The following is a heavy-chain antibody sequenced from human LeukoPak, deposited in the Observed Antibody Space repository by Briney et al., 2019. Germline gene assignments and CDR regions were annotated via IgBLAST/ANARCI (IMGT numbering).Heavy chain of an antibody. CDR1: GGSISSYY. J-gene: IGHJ4*02. D-gene: IGHD3-10*01. Sequence: TSSETLSLTCTVSGGSISSYYWNWIRQPPGKGLEWIGYIYSSGTTNYNPSLRSRVSMSVDTSKNQFSLKLSSVTAADTAVYYCARGLRFGAGYDYWGQGTLVTVSS. V-gene: IGHV4-59*12. CDR3: ARGLRFGAGYDY. CDR2: IYSSGTT.